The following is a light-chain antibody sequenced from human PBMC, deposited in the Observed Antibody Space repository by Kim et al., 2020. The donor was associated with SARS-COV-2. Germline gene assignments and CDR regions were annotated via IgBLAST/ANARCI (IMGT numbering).Light chain of an antibody. V-gene: IGLV2-14*03. Sequence: QSITSACPGTSSDLGGYDSASWYHQHPGKAPKLMIYDVSNRPSGVSARFSGSKSDNTASLTISGLQAEDEADYYCSSYTSSSTLYVFGTGTKVTVL. J-gene: IGLJ1*01. CDR3: SSYTSSSTLYV. CDR1: SSDLGGYDS. CDR2: DVS.